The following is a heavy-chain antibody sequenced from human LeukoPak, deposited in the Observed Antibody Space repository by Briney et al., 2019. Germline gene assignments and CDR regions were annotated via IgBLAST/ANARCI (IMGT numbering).Heavy chain of an antibody. Sequence: SETLSLTCTVSGGSISSSSYYWGWIRQPPGKGLEWIGSIFYSGSTYYNPSLKSRVTISVDTSKNQFSLKLSSVTAADTAVYYCARGPILPDVLREELLTGAYYYYMDVWGKGTTVTVSS. CDR1: GGSISSSSYY. CDR2: IFYSGST. CDR3: ARGPILPDVLREELLTGAYYYYMDV. D-gene: IGHD3-9*01. J-gene: IGHJ6*03. V-gene: IGHV4-39*07.